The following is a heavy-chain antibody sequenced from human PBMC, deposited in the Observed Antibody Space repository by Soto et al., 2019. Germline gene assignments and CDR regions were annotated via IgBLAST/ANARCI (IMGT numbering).Heavy chain of an antibody. V-gene: IGHV5-10-1*01. CDR1: GYSFTSYW. CDR2: IDPSDSYT. J-gene: IGHJ4*02. CDR3: ARGGSSWRPGYFDY. D-gene: IGHD6-13*01. Sequence: LGESLKISCKGSGYSFTSYWSSWVRQMPGKGLEWMGRIDPSDSYTNYSPSFQGHVTISADKSISTAYLQWSSLKASDTAMYYCARGGSSWRPGYFDYWGQGTLVTVSS.